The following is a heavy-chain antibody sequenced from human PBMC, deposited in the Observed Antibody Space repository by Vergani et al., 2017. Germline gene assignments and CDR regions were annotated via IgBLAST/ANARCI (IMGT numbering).Heavy chain of an antibody. Sequence: EVQLVESGGGLVQPGRSLRLSCAASGFTFDDYAMHWVRQAPGKGLGWVSGISWNSGSIVYADSVKGRFTISRDTAKNTLYLQMTSLRAEDTAAYYCAAGIVSYFDYWGQGTLVTVSS. CDR3: AAGIVSYFDY. D-gene: IGHD3-22*01. J-gene: IGHJ4*02. V-gene: IGHV3-9*01. CDR1: GFTFDDYA. CDR2: ISWNSGSI.